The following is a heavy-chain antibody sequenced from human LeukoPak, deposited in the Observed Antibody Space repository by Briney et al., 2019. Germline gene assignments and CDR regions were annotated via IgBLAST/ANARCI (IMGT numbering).Heavy chain of an antibody. CDR2: IKEDGSEK. Sequence: PGGSLRLSCAASGVTFSSYWMSWVRQAPGKGLEWVANIKEDGSEKYYVDSVKGRFTISRDNAKTSVYLQMNSLRAEDTALYYCAKDTQFLYSSGSYFDYWGQGTLVTVSS. CDR3: AKDTQFLYSSGSYFDY. V-gene: IGHV3-7*03. J-gene: IGHJ4*02. D-gene: IGHD6-19*01. CDR1: GVTFSSYW.